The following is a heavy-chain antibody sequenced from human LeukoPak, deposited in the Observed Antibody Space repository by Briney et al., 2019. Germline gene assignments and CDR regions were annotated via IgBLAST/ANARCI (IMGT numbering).Heavy chain of an antibody. D-gene: IGHD3-22*01. CDR3: ARDRADYYDSSGFRHNWFDP. CDR2: INHSGST. CDR1: GGSFSGYY. J-gene: IGHJ5*02. V-gene: IGHV4-34*01. Sequence: SETLSLTCAVYGGSFSGYYWSWIRQPPGKGLEWIGEINHSGSTNYNPSLKSRVTISVDTSKNQFSLKLSSVTAADTAVYYCARDRADYYDSSGFRHNWFDPWGQGTLVTVSS.